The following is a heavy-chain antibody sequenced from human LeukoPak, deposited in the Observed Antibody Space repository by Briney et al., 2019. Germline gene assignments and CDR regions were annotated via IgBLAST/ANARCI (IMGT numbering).Heavy chain of an antibody. D-gene: IGHD5-24*01. CDR3: ARDLQMATITGAFDI. CDR2: INPNSGGT. CDR1: GYTFTGYY. J-gene: IGHJ3*02. V-gene: IGHV1-2*02. Sequence: ASVKVSCKASGYTFTGYYMHWVRQAPGQGLEWMGWINPNSGGTNYAQKFQDRVTMTRDTSISTVYMELSRLRSDDTAVYYCARDLQMATITGAFDIWGQGTMVTVSS.